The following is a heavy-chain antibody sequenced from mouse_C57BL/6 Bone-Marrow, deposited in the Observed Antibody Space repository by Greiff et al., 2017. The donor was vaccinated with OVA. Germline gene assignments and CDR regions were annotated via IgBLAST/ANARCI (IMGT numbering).Heavy chain of an antibody. J-gene: IGHJ1*03. Sequence: EVQVVESGGGLVHPGESLKLSCESNEYDFPSHDMSWVRKTPEKRLELVAAINSDGGSTYYPDTMERRFIISRDNTKKTLYLQMSSLRSEDTALYYCARLGYDGLWYFDVWGTGTTVTVSS. D-gene: IGHD2-3*01. CDR3: ARLGYDGLWYFDV. CDR2: INSDGGST. V-gene: IGHV5-2*01. CDR1: EYDFPSHD.